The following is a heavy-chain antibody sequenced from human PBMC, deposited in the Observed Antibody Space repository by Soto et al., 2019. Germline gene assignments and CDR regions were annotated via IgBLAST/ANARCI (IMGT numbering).Heavy chain of an antibody. Sequence: GGSLRLSCAASGFTFSSYGMHWVRQAPGKGLEWVAVISYDGSNKYYADSVKGRLTTSRDISKNTLYLQMNGLRAEDTAVYYCAKSGRHGDGEDYYYYMDVWGKGTTVTVSS. CDR3: AKSGRHGDGEDYYYYMDV. CDR1: GFTFSSYG. D-gene: IGHD4-17*01. J-gene: IGHJ6*03. CDR2: ISYDGSNK. V-gene: IGHV3-30*18.